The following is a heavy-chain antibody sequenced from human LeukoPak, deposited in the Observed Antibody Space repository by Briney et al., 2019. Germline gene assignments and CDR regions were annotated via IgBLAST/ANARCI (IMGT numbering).Heavy chain of an antibody. Sequence: GGSLRLSCAASGVTVSSNNMSWVRQAPGKGLEWVSVIYSGGNTYYADSVKGRFTISRDNSKNTLYLQMNSLRAEDTAVYYCARGFNRGFDPWGQGTLVTVSS. CDR2: IYSGGNT. J-gene: IGHJ5*02. V-gene: IGHV3-53*01. CDR1: GVTVSSNN. D-gene: IGHD1-14*01. CDR3: ARGFNRGFDP.